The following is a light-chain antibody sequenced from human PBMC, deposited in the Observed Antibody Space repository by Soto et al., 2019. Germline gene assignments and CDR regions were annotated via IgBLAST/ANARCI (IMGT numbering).Light chain of an antibody. CDR2: GAS. J-gene: IGKJ4*01. CDR1: QSVSSD. CDR3: QQYGTSPVT. Sequence: EIWMTQSPGALSVSPGGRATLSCRASQSVSSDLAWYEQKPGQAPRLLIYGASTRATGIPARFSGSGSGTEFTLTISRLEPEDFAVYYCQQYGTSPVTFAGGTKVDIK. V-gene: IGKV3-15*01.